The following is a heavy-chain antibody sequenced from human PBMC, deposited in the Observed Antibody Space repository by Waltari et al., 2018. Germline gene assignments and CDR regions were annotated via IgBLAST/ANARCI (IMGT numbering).Heavy chain of an antibody. Sequence: EVQLVESGGGLVQPGGSLRLSCAASGFSFSSYAMSWVRQAPGKGLEWGSWISGTGDNTYYADSVKGRFTISRDNSKNTLDVQLNSLRVEDTAVYRCAKDPRGDAALGSWGQGTLVTVSS. CDR3: AKDPRGDAALGS. CDR2: ISGTGDNT. CDR1: GFSFSSYA. J-gene: IGHJ5*02. D-gene: IGHD5-18*01. V-gene: IGHV3-23*04.